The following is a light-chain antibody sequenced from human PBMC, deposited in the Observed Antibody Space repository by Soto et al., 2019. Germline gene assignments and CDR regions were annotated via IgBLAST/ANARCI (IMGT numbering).Light chain of an antibody. V-gene: IGKV1-39*01. CDR3: QQSYSSPRT. J-gene: IGKJ1*01. CDR1: QSISSY. Sequence: DIQMTQSPSSLSASVGDRVTITCRASQSISSYLNWYQQKPGKAPKLLIYAASFLEGGVPSRFSGSGSGTDFTLTISSLQPEDYATYYCQQSYSSPRTFGQGTKVDIK. CDR2: AAS.